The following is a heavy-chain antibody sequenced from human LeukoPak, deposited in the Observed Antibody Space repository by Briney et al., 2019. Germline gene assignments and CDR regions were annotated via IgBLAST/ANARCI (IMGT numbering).Heavy chain of an antibody. CDR2: INPNSGGT. CDR1: GYTFTGYY. CDR3: ARSSSFYYFDY. V-gene: IGHV1-2*06. Sequence: GASVKVSCKASGYTFTGYYMHWVRQAPGQGLEWMGRINPNSGGTNYEQKFQGRVTMTRDTSISTAYMELSRLRSDDTAVYYCARSSSFYYFDYWGQGTLVTVSS. D-gene: IGHD6-6*01. J-gene: IGHJ4*02.